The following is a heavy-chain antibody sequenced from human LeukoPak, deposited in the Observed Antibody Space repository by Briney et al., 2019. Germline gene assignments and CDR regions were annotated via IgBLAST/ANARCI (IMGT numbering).Heavy chain of an antibody. D-gene: IGHD3-10*01. V-gene: IGHV3-21*01. CDR1: GFTLSSCT. CDR2: VSGLSTYI. Sequence: KPGGSLRLSCAASGFTLSSCTMNWIRQAPGKGLEWLSSVSGLSTYIYYADSVKGRFTISRDNARNSLYLQMDSLTGEDTGVYYCRTDVVGDTDYWGQGTLVTVSS. J-gene: IGHJ4*02. CDR3: RTDVVGDTDY.